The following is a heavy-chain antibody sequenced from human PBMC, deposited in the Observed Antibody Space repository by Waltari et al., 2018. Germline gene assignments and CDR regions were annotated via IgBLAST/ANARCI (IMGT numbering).Heavy chain of an antibody. CDR1: GGSISRSTLF. D-gene: IGHD3-16*01. V-gene: IGHV4-39*01. J-gene: IGHJ5*02. CDR2: IDDSGTP. CDR3: ATHPPSQLGVVLNWFDP. Sequence: QLQLQESGPGLVKPSETLSLTCTVSGGSISRSTLFWGWIRQPLGKRLEWIGSIDDSGTPYYTPSLKSPVTISVDTSRTQFALKVNSVTAADTAVYYCATHPPSQLGVVLNWFDPWGQGILVTVSS.